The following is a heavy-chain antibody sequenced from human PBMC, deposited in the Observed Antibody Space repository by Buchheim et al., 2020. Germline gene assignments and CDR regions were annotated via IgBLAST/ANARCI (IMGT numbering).Heavy chain of an antibody. CDR2: ISGSGGST. V-gene: IGHV3-23*01. D-gene: IGHD3-22*01. J-gene: IGHJ6*03. Sequence: EVQLLESGGGLVQPGGSLRLSCAASGFTFSSYAMSWVRQAPGKGLEWVSAISGSGGSTYYADSVKGRFTISRDSSKHTLYLQMNSLRGEDTAVYYCTKKYYYDSSGSYYYYYMDVWGKGTT. CDR3: TKKYYYDSSGSYYYYYMDV. CDR1: GFTFSSYA.